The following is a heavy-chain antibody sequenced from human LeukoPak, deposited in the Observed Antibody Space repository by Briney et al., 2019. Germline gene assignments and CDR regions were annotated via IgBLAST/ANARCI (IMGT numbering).Heavy chain of an antibody. D-gene: IGHD6-19*01. CDR3: ARTRWLEHYYYGMDV. J-gene: IGHJ6*02. V-gene: IGHV3-49*04. CDR1: GFTLSSNW. Sequence: GGSLRLSCAASGFTLSSNWMNWARQAPGKGLEWVGFIRSKAYGGTTEYAASVKGRFIISRDDFESTAYLQMDSLKTEDTAVYYCARTRWLEHYYYGMDVWGQGTTVTVPS. CDR2: IRSKAYGGTT.